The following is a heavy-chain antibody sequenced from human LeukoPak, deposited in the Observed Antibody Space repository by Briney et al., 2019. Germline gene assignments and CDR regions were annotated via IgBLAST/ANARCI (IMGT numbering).Heavy chain of an antibody. V-gene: IGHV4-59*01. D-gene: IGHD2-2*01. CDR3: AREKEGYCSSTSCPYYYYYYMDV. CDR1: GGSISSYY. J-gene: IGHJ6*03. Sequence: SETLSLTCTVSGGSISSYYWSWIRQPPGKGLEWIGYIYYSGSTNYNPSLKSRVTISVDTSKNQFSLKLSSVTAADTAVYYCAREKEGYCSSTSCPYYYYYYMDVWGKGTTVTVSS. CDR2: IYYSGST.